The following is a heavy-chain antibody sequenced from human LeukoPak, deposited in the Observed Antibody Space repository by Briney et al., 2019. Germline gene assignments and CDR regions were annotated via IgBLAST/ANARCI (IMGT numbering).Heavy chain of an antibody. V-gene: IGHV4-59*01. CDR3: ARGARLRLFDY. Sequence: SETLSLTCTVSGGSISSYYWSWIRQPPGKGPEWIAYISDTGTANYNPSLKSRVTISVDSSKNQFSLKVRSVTAADTAVYYCARGARLRLFDYWGQGTLLTVSS. D-gene: IGHD5-12*01. J-gene: IGHJ4*02. CDR2: ISDTGTA. CDR1: GGSISSYY.